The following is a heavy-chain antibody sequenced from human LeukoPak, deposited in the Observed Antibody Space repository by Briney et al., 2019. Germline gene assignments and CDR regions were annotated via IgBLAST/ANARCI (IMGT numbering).Heavy chain of an antibody. D-gene: IGHD2-8*01. CDR2: IYPGDSDT. CDR1: GYSFTSYW. J-gene: IGHJ4*02. Sequence: GESLKISCKGSGYSFTSYWIGWVRRMPGKGLEWMGIIYPGDSDTRYSPSFRGQVTISADKSISTAYLQWSSLKASDTAMYYCARPNDVLMVYAIDYWGQGTLVTVSS. CDR3: ARPNDVLMVYAIDY. V-gene: IGHV5-51*01.